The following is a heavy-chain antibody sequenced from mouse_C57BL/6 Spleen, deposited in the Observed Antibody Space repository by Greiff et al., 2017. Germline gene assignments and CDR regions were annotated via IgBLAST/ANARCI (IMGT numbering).Heavy chain of an antibody. V-gene: IGHV5-17*01. CDR3: ARRYGKEYYYAMDY. D-gene: IGHD2-10*02. CDR2: ISSGSSTI. CDR1: GFTFSDYG. J-gene: IGHJ4*01. Sequence: EVQVVESGGGLVKPGGSLKLSCAASGFTFSDYGMHWVRQAPEKGLEWVAYISSGSSTIYYADTVKGRFTISRDNAKNTLVLQMTSLRSEDTAMYYCARRYGKEYYYAMDYWGQGTSVTVSS.